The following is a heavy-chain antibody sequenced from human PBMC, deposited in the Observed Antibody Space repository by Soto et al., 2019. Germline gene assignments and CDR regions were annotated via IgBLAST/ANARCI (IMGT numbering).Heavy chain of an antibody. V-gene: IGHV3-23*01. CDR2: ISGSGGST. D-gene: IGHD3-3*01. Sequence: HPGGSLRLSCAASGFTFSSYAMSWVRQAPGKGLEWVSAISGSGGSTYYADSVKGRFTISRDNSKNTLYLQMNSLRAEDTAVYYCAKARGLCLQDFLSGYYTGYPFDYWGQGTLVTVSS. J-gene: IGHJ4*02. CDR1: GFTFSSYA. CDR3: AKARGLCLQDFLSGYYTGYPFDY.